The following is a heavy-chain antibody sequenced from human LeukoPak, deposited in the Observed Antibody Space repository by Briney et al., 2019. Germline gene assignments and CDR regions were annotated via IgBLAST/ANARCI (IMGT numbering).Heavy chain of an antibody. CDR1: GFTFTSYA. CDR2: TSGSGGST. CDR3: AKDHGYSSGWYTPNYFDY. Sequence: GGSLRPSCAASGFTFTSYAMSWVRQAPGKGLEWVSATSGSGGSTYYADSVKGRFTISRDSSKNTLYLQMNSLRAEDTAVYYCAKDHGYSSGWYTPNYFDYWGQGTLVTVSS. D-gene: IGHD6-19*01. V-gene: IGHV3-23*01. J-gene: IGHJ4*02.